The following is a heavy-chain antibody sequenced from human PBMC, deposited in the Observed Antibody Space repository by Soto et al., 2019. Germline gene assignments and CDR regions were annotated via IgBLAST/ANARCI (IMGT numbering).Heavy chain of an antibody. Sequence: PGGSLRLSCAASGFTFSSYSMNWVRQAPGKGLEWVSSISSSSSYIYYADSVKGRFTISRDNAKNSLYLQMNSLRAEDTAVYYLSRYVSIGWYVSDFDYWGQGTLVTVSS. J-gene: IGHJ4*02. CDR2: ISSSSSYI. V-gene: IGHV3-21*01. CDR3: SRYVSIGWYVSDFDY. CDR1: GFTFSSYS. D-gene: IGHD6-19*01.